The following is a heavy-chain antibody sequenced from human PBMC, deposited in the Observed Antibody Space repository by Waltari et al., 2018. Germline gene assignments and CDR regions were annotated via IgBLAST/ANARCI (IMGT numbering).Heavy chain of an antibody. CDR2: INFATGDK. V-gene: IGHV1-3*01. CDR1: GSTFSSYA. J-gene: IGHJ6*02. Sequence: QVQIVQSGTEVKKPGAAVTLSCSSSGSTFSSYALHWVRQAPGQRREGMGYINFATGDKRYSRKFQGRLAITRDTSASAVYMELTSLISEDTAVYFCARGRRYASNRYGSQGREDYYPIDVWGRGTTVIVSS. CDR3: ARGRRYASNRYGSQGREDYYPIDV. D-gene: IGHD4-4*01.